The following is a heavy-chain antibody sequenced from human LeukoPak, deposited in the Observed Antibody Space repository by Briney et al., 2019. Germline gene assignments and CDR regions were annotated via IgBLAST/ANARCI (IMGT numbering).Heavy chain of an antibody. CDR2: MSATGSDI. V-gene: IGHV3-23*01. CDR1: GFTFSSYA. CDR3: AKDLVTWASGNWYFDL. J-gene: IGHJ2*01. D-gene: IGHD2-21*02. Sequence: GGSLRLSCAASGFTFSSYAMSWVRQAPGKGLQWVSTMSATGSDIHHADSVKGRFTISRDNSKNTLYLQMNSLRAEDTAVYYCAKDLVTWASGNWYFDLWGRGALVTVSS.